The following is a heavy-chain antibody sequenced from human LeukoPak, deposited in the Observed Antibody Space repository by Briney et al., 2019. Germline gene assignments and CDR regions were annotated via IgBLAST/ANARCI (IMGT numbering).Heavy chain of an antibody. Sequence: GGSLRLSCAVSGFTFSDYAVTWVRQAPGKGLEWVSTISGGGGSTYYADSVKGRFTISKDNSKNTLHLQMNSLRAEDTAVYCCAKTRDWYLDYWGQGTLVTVSS. CDR2: ISGGGGST. D-gene: IGHD2-21*02. V-gene: IGHV3-23*01. J-gene: IGHJ4*02. CDR1: GFTFSDYA. CDR3: AKTRDWYLDY.